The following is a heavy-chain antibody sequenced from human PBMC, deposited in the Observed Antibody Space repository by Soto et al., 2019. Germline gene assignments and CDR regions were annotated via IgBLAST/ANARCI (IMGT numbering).Heavy chain of an antibody. Sequence: SETLSLTCTVSGGSISSYYWSWIRQPPGKGLEWIGYIYYSGSTNYNPSLKSRVSISLDTPKNQFSLKLSSVTAADTALYYCARHNYGSGSTYFDYWGQGTLVTVSS. CDR3: ARHNYGSGSTYFDY. J-gene: IGHJ4*02. V-gene: IGHV4-59*08. CDR1: GGSISSYY. CDR2: IYYSGST. D-gene: IGHD3-10*01.